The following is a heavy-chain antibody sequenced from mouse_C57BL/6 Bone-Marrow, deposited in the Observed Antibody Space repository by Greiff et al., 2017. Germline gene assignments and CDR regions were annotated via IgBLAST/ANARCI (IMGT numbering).Heavy chain of an antibody. CDR2: IVPENGGT. CDR3: TTVEWLRRGYFDV. D-gene: IGHD2-2*01. CDR1: GFNIKDDY. V-gene: IGHV14-4*01. Sequence: VQLQQSGAELVRPGASVKFSCTASGFNIKDDYMHWVKQRPEQGLEWIGWIVPENGGTEYASKFQGKATITAATSSNTAYLQLSSLTSEDTAVYYCTTVEWLRRGYFDVWGTGTAVTVSS. J-gene: IGHJ1*03.